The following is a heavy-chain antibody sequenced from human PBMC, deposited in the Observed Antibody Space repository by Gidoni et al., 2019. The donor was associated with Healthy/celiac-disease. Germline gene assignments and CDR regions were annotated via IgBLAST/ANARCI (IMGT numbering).Heavy chain of an antibody. CDR1: GGSISSYY. CDR3: ARDTAALGMDV. V-gene: IGHV4-59*01. CDR2: IYYSGST. D-gene: IGHD6-13*01. Sequence: QVQLQESGPGLVKPSETLSLTCTVSGGSISSYYWSWIRQPPGKGLEWIGYIYYSGSTNYNPSLKSRVTISVDTSKNQFSLKLSSVTAADTAVYYCARDTAALGMDVWGQGTTVTVSS. J-gene: IGHJ6*02.